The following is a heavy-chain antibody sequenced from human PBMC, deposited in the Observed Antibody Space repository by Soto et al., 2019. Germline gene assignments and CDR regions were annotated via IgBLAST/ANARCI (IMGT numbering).Heavy chain of an antibody. Sequence: SETLSLTCAVYGGSFSGHSWTWIRQSPGKGLEWIGDINHSGRVNYSPSLKSRVTISLETSKNQFSLTLSAVTAADTAMYYCSTRAYDTNGYYRFDPWGQGTLVTVSS. V-gene: IGHV4-34*01. CDR1: GGSFSGHS. CDR2: INHSGRV. J-gene: IGHJ5*01. D-gene: IGHD3-22*01. CDR3: STRAYDTNGYYRFDP.